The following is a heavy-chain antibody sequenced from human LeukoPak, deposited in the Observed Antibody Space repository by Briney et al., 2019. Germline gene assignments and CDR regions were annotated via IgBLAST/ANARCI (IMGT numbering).Heavy chain of an antibody. J-gene: IGHJ4*02. V-gene: IGHV4-34*01. Sequence: PSETLSLTCGVSGTSFSSYYWSWIRQTPGKGLEWIGEVNHSGYTNMNPSPKSRVTISVATSKNQFSLMLTSVTAADTAVYFCARMTTGHDYWGQGTLVTVSS. CDR2: VNHSGYT. CDR3: ARMTTGHDY. D-gene: IGHD4-17*01. CDR1: GTSFSSYY.